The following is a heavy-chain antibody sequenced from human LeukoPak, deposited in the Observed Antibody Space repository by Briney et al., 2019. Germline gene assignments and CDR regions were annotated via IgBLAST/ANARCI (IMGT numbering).Heavy chain of an antibody. V-gene: IGHV3-23*01. Sequence: GGSLRLSCAASGFTFSSYGMSWVRQAPGKGLEWVSFISGSGSSTYYSDSVKGRFTISRDNSKNTLYLQMNSLRVEDTAVYYCARDRVSGSGSIDYWGQGTLVTVSS. CDR1: GFTFSSYG. CDR3: ARDRVSGSGSIDY. J-gene: IGHJ4*02. CDR2: ISGSGSST. D-gene: IGHD3-10*01.